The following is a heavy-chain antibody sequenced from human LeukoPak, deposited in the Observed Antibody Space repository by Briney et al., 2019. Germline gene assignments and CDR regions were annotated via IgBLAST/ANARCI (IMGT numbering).Heavy chain of an antibody. D-gene: IGHD6-19*01. CDR1: GYTFTVYY. Sequence: ASVTVSFKASGYTFTVYYMHWVRQAPGQGLGWVGWINPNSGGTNYAQKFQGRVTMTRDTSISTAYMELSRLRSDDTAVYYCARDEVAVASDYYYGMDVWGQGTTVTVSS. CDR3: ARDEVAVASDYYYGMDV. J-gene: IGHJ6*02. CDR2: INPNSGGT. V-gene: IGHV1-2*02.